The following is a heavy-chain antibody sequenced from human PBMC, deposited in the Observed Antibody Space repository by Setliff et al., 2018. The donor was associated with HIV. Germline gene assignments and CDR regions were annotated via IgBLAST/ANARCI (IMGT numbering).Heavy chain of an antibody. CDR3: ARLRITMIMMLNYFDY. CDR1: GGSISSGGFY. D-gene: IGHD3-22*01. V-gene: IGHV4-31*03. J-gene: IGHJ4*02. CDR2: IYNTGST. Sequence: PSETLSLTCTVTGGSISSGGFYWTWIRQHPGKGLEWIGYIYNTGSTYHSPSLESRVTISIDTSKNQFSLRLTSVTAADTAVYFCARLRITMIMMLNYFDYWGRGTLVTVSS.